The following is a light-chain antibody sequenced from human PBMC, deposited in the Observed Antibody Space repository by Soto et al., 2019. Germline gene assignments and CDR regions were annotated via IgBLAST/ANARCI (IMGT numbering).Light chain of an antibody. CDR3: SSYTTTTSYV. V-gene: IGLV2-14*01. CDR2: DVN. CDR1: SSDIGSYNY. Sequence: QSVLTQPASVSGSPGQSITISCTGTSSDIGSYNYVSWYQQHPGKAPKLMIYDVNNRPSGISDRFSGSKSGNTASLTISGLQAEDEADYYCSSYTTTTSYVFGTATKLTVL. J-gene: IGLJ1*01.